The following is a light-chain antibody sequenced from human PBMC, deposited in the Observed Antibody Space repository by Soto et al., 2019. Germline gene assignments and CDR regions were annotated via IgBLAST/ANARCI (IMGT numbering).Light chain of an antibody. V-gene: IGLV2-14*01. CDR1: SNDVGGYNY. CDR2: ETS. J-gene: IGLJ1*01. CDR3: TSYASTIPYV. Sequence: QSVLTQPASVSGSPGQSITISCTGSSNDVGGYNYVSWYQQHPGQAPKLIIYETSDRPSAFSPRFSGAKSGNTASLTISGLQVEDESDYFCTSYASTIPYVFGSGTNVSVL.